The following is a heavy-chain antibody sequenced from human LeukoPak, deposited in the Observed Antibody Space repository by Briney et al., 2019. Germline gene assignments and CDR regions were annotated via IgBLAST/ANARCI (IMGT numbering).Heavy chain of an antibody. J-gene: IGHJ5*02. CDR3: ARDYFTFGGVIVAS. Sequence: GGSLRLSCAASGFTFSDYYMSWIRQAPGKGLEWVSYISSSGSTIHYADSVKGRCTISRDNARNSLYLQMNSLRAEDTAVYYCARDYFTFGGVIVASWGQGTLVTVSS. D-gene: IGHD3-16*02. CDR1: GFTFSDYY. CDR2: ISSSGSTI. V-gene: IGHV3-11*04.